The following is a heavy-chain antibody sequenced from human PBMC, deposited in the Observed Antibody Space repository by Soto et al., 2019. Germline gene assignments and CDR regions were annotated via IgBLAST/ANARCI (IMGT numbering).Heavy chain of an antibody. CDR2: INAGNGNT. Sequence: ASVKVSCKASGYTFTSYAMHWVRQAPGQRLEWMGWINAGNGNTKYSQKLRRGVTSTSEKSATSTYWELSSLRCEDKTVYYCGTRPVFFSGSCNTYYYYYYGMDVWGQGTTVTVSS. V-gene: IGHV1-3*01. CDR1: GYTFTSYA. D-gene: IGHD2-15*01. J-gene: IGHJ6*02. CDR3: GTRPVFFSGSCNTYYYYYYGMDV.